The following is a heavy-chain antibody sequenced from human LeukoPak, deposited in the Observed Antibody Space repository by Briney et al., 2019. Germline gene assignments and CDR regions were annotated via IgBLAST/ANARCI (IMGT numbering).Heavy chain of an antibody. J-gene: IGHJ4*02. CDR2: IWYDGGNK. D-gene: IGHD2-21*02. CDR1: GGTFSSYA. Sequence: SCKASGGTFSSYAMHWVRQAPGKGLEWVAVIWYDGGNKYYADSVKGRFAISRDNSKNTLYLEMNSLRAEGTAVYYCARGLTQIPRLATGLGHWGQGTLVTVSS. V-gene: IGHV3-33*01. CDR3: ARGLTQIPRLATGLGH.